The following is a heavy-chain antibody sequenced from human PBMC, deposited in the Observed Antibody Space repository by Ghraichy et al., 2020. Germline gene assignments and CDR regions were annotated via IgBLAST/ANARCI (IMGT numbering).Heavy chain of an antibody. CDR2: IIPILGIA. CDR3: ARDTLGELSSPFDY. D-gene: IGHD3-16*02. V-gene: IGHV1-69*04. CDR1: GGTFSSYA. Sequence: SVKVSCKASGGTFSSYAISWVRQAPGQGLEWMGRIIPILGIANYAQKFQGRVTITADKSTSTAYMELSSLRSEDTAVYYCARDTLGELSSPFDYWGQGTLVTVSS. J-gene: IGHJ4*02.